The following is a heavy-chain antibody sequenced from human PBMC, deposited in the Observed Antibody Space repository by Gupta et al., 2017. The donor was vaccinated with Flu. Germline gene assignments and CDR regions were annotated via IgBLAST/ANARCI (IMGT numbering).Heavy chain of an antibody. Sequence: EVQLLESGGGLVQPGGSLRLSCAASGFTFGNYAMSWVRQAPGKGLEWVSTMSDNGGSTFHAGSVKGRFTISRDNSKSTLYLQMNSLRAEDTAVYYCTNLAYCSNTNCYISAFDVWGQGTMVTVSS. D-gene: IGHD2-2*02. CDR2: MSDNGGST. V-gene: IGHV3-23*01. J-gene: IGHJ3*01. CDR1: GFTFGNYA. CDR3: TNLAYCSNTNCYISAFDV.